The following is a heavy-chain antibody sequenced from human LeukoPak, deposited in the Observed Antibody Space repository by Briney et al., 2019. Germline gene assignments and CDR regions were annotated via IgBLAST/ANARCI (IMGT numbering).Heavy chain of an antibody. CDR3: ARGGHCSTTSCSNYDGMDV. CDR2: TSYDGSNK. J-gene: IGHJ6*02. CDR1: GFTFSSYG. Sequence: PGRSLKLSCAASGFTFSSYGMHWVRQAPGEGLEWVADTSYDGSNKYYADSVKGRFAISRDNSKNTLYLQMNSLRAEDTAVYFCARGGHCSTTSCSNYDGMDVWGQGTTLTVSS. V-gene: IGHV3-33*01. D-gene: IGHD2-2*01.